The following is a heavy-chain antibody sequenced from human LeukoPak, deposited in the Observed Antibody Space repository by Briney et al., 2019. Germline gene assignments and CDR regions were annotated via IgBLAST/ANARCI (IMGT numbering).Heavy chain of an antibody. CDR3: ARDPYYDSSGYSYYFDY. CDR2: INPNSGGT. CDR1: GYTFTGYY. V-gene: IGHV1-2*02. Sequence: ASVKVPCKASGYTFTGYYMHWVRQAPGQGLEWMGWINPNSGGTNYAQKFQGRVTMTRDTSISTAYMELSRLRSDDTAVYYCARDPYYDSSGYSYYFDYWGQGTLVTVSS. D-gene: IGHD3-22*01. J-gene: IGHJ4*02.